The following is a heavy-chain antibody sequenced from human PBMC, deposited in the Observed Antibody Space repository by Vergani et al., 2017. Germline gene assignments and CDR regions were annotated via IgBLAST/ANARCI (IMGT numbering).Heavy chain of an antibody. D-gene: IGHD2-2*01. J-gene: IGHJ5*02. CDR3: ARRYCSSISCPNHWFDP. CDR2: NYYSGST. Sequence: QVQLQESGPGLVKPSETLSLTCTVSGGSISSYYWSWLRQPPGKGLEWIGYNYYSGSTNYNPSLKSRVTISVDTSKNQFSLKLSSVTAADTAVYYCARRYCSSISCPNHWFDPWGQGTLVTVSS. V-gene: IGHV4-59*01. CDR1: GGSISSYY.